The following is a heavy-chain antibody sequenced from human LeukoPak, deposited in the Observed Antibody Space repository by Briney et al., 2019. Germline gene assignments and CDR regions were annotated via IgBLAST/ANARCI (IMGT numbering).Heavy chain of an antibody. D-gene: IGHD2-2*03. J-gene: IGHJ5*02. Sequence: PLASVKVSCKASGGTFGSYAISWVRQAPGQGLEWMGGIIPIFGTANYAQKFQGRVTITTDESTSTAYMELSSLRSEDTAVYYCARVGYCSSTSCYDGWFDPWGQGTLVTVSS. CDR2: IIPIFGTA. CDR1: GGTFGSYA. V-gene: IGHV1-69*05. CDR3: ARVGYCSSTSCYDGWFDP.